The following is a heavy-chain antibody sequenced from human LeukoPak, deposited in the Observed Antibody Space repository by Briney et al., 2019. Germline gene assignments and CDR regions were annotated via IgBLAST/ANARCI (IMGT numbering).Heavy chain of an antibody. CDR2: INSDGSST. CDR1: GFTFSSYW. V-gene: IGHV3-74*01. CDR3: AREGRYSYGYYYSHY. Sequence: GGSLSLSCAASGFTFSSYWMHWVRQAPGKGLVWVSRINSDGSSTSYADSVKGRFTISRDNAKNTLYLQMNSLRAEDTAVYYCAREGRYSYGYYYSHYWGQGTLVTVSS. J-gene: IGHJ4*02. D-gene: IGHD5-18*01.